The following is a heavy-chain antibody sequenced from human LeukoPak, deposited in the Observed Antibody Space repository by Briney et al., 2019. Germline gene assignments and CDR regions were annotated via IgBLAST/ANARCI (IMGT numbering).Heavy chain of an antibody. Sequence: PGGSLRLSCAASGFTFDDYAMHWVRQAPGKGLEWVSGISWNSGSIGYADSVKGRFTISRDNAKNSLYLQMNSLRAEDTAVYYCAREPFWSGYFSNLHFDYWGRGALVTVSS. D-gene: IGHD3-3*01. J-gene: IGHJ4*02. CDR2: ISWNSGSI. CDR3: AREPFWSGYFSNLHFDY. V-gene: IGHV3-9*01. CDR1: GFTFDDYA.